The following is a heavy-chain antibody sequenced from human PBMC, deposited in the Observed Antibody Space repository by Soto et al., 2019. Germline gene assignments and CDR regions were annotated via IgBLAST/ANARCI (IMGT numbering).Heavy chain of an antibody. CDR1: GGSISSYY. D-gene: IGHD1-20*01. Sequence: SETLSPTCTVSGGSISSYYWSWIRQPPGKGLEWIGYIYYSGSTNYNPSLKSRVTISVDTSKNQFSLKLSSVTAADTAVYYCARGGRITGSPTTFDYWGQGTLVTVSS. V-gene: IGHV4-59*01. CDR2: IYYSGST. CDR3: ARGGRITGSPTTFDY. J-gene: IGHJ4*02.